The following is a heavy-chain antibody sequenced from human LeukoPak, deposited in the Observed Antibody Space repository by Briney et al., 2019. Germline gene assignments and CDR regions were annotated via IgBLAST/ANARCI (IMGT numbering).Heavy chain of an antibody. J-gene: IGHJ4*02. CDR3: ARRIVGGHLGDY. V-gene: IGHV1-18*04. D-gene: IGHD1-26*01. CDR1: GYTFSNYG. CDR2: ISAKNGNK. Sequence: VASVTVSCKASGYTFSNYGMSWVRQAPGQGLEWMGWISAKNGNKDYAQQLQGRVTMTVDTPTSTAYLELKSLRSDDTAVYYCARRIVGGHLGDYWGQGTLVTVSS.